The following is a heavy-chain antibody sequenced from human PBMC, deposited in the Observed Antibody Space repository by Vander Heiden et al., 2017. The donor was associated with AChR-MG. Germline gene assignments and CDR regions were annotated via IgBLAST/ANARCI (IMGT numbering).Heavy chain of an antibody. J-gene: IGHJ3*02. CDR3: ARGIVGVVAADAFDI. CDR1: GGSISSGGYY. D-gene: IGHD2-15*01. Sequence: QVQLQESGPGLVKPSQTLSLTCTVSGGSISSGGYYWSWIRQHPGKGLEWIGYIYYSGSTYYNPSLKSRVTISVDTSKNQFSLKLSSVTAADTAVYYCARGIVGVVAADAFDIWGQGTMVTVSS. CDR2: IYYSGST. V-gene: IGHV4-31*03.